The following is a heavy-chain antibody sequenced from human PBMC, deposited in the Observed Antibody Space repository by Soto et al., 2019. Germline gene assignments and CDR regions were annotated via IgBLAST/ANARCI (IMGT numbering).Heavy chain of an antibody. CDR1: GGSISSYY. V-gene: IGHV4-59*01. CDR2: IYYSGST. J-gene: IGHJ5*02. Sequence: SETLSLTCTVSGGSISSYYWSWIRQPPGKGLEWIGYIYYSGSTNYNPSLKSRVTISVDTSKNQFSLKLSSVTAADTAVYYCGRVVAPNWFAPWGQGTLVPVSS. D-gene: IGHD2-15*01. CDR3: GRVVAPNWFAP.